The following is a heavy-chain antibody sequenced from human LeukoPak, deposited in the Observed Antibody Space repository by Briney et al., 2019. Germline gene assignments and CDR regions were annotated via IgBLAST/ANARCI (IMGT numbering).Heavy chain of an antibody. D-gene: IGHD5-18*01. J-gene: IGHJ4*02. CDR1: GYSISSGYY. Sequence: SETLSLTCTVSGYSISSGYYWGWIRQPPGKGLEWIGSIYHSGSTYYNPSLKSRVTISVDTSKNQFSLKLSSVTAADTAVYYSARVVDTAMGYYFDYWGQGTLVTVSS. CDR3: ARVVDTAMGYYFDY. V-gene: IGHV4-38-2*02. CDR2: IYHSGST.